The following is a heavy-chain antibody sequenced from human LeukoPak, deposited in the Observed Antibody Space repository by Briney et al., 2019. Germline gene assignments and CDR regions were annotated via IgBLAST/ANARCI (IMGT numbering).Heavy chain of an antibody. Sequence: ASVKVSCKASGYTFTRYYMHWVRQAPGQGLEWMGWINPNSGGTNYAQKFQGRVTMTRDTSISTAYMELSRPRSDDTAVYCSARAMEVTMIVVVISPFDFWGQGTLVTVSS. D-gene: IGHD3-22*01. CDR3: ARAMEVTMIVVVISPFDF. V-gene: IGHV1-2*02. CDR1: GYTFTRYY. CDR2: INPNSGGT. J-gene: IGHJ4*02.